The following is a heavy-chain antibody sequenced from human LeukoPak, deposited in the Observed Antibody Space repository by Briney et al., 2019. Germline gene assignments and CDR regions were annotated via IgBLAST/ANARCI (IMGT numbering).Heavy chain of an antibody. D-gene: IGHD7-27*01. Sequence: SETLSLTCAVYGGSFSGYYWSWIRQPPGKGLEWIGEINHSGSTNYNPSLKSRVTISVDTSKNQFSLKLSSVTAADTAVYYCARDRINLGAFDIWGQGTMVTVSS. CDR1: GGSFSGYY. J-gene: IGHJ3*02. CDR3: ARDRINLGAFDI. CDR2: INHSGST. V-gene: IGHV4-34*01.